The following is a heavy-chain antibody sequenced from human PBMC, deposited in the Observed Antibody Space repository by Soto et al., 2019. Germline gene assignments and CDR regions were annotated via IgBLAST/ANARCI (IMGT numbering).Heavy chain of an antibody. CDR3: AKDPAAAWFYP. D-gene: IGHD6-13*01. CDR1: GFTFSRYA. Sequence: GGSLRLSCAASGFTFSRYAMSWVRQAPGKGLEWVSAISGSGGSTYYADSVKGRFTISRDNSKNTLYLQMNSLRAEDTAVYYCAKDPAAAWFYPWGQGTLVTVSS. J-gene: IGHJ5*02. V-gene: IGHV3-23*01. CDR2: ISGSGGST.